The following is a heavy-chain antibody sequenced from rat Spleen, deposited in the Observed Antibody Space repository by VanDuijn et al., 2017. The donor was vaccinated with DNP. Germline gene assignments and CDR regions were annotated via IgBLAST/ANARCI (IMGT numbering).Heavy chain of an antibody. V-gene: IGHV5-20*01. Sequence: EVQLVESGGGLVQPGNSLKLSCAVSGFTFSDYAMTWVRQAPTKGLEWVAYIRYDGGTTYYGDSVKGRFTISRDNAKSTLNLQMDSLRSEDTATYYCTTDNVYYGLLLRDWGQGVMVTVSS. CDR1: GFTFSDYA. CDR3: TTDNVYYGLLLRD. CDR2: IRYDGGTT. D-gene: IGHD1-6*01. J-gene: IGHJ2*01.